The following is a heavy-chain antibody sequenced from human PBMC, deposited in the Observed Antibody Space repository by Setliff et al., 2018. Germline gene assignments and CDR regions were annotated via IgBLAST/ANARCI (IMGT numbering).Heavy chain of an antibody. CDR1: GGSISSSLYY. CDR3: ARVSGMGSPPYYYYYGMDV. Sequence: SETLSLTCTVSGGSISSSLYYWGWIRQPPGKGLEWIGSIYYSGSTYYDPSLKSRVTISVDTSKNQFSLKLSSVTAADTAMYYCARVSGMGSPPYYYYYGMDVWGQGTTVTVSS. D-gene: IGHD6-25*01. V-gene: IGHV4-39*07. J-gene: IGHJ6*02. CDR2: IYYSGST.